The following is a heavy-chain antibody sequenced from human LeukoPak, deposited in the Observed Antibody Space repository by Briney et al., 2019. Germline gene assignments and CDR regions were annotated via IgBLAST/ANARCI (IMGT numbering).Heavy chain of an antibody. J-gene: IGHJ4*02. CDR2: IKQDGSEK. D-gene: IGHD6-13*01. CDR3: ARVKSSKRSATFDY. CDR1: GFTFSSYW. V-gene: IGHV3-7*01. Sequence: GGSLRLSCAASGFTFSSYWMSWVRQAPGKGLEWVANIKQDGSEKYYVDSVKGRFTISRDNAKNSLYLQMNSLRAEDTAVYYCARVKSSKRSATFDYWGQGTLVTVSS.